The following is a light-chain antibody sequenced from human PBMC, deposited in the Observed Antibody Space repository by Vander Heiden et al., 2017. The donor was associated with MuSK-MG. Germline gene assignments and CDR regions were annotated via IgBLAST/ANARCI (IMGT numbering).Light chain of an antibody. CDR1: QSVSSSY. CDR2: GAS. CDR3: QQNGSSPFLT. Sequence: EIVLTQSPGTLSLSPGERATLSCRASQSVSSSYLAWYQQKPGQAPRLLIYGASSRDTGIPDRFSGSGYGTDFTLTISRREPEDFAVYYCQQNGSSPFLTFGGGTKVETK. J-gene: IGKJ4*01. V-gene: IGKV3-20*01.